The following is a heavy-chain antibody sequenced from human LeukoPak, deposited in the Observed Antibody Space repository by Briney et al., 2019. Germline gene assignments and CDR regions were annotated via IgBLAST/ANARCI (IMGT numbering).Heavy chain of an antibody. V-gene: IGHV4-61*05. CDR3: ARVSSSWNYFDY. D-gene: IGHD6-13*01. Sequence: SETLSLTCTVSGGSISSSSYYWGWIRQPPGKGLEWIGYIYYSGSTNYNPSLKSRVTISVDTSKNQFSLKLSSVTAADTAVYYCARVSSSWNYFDYWGQGTLVTVSS. CDR1: GGSISSSSYY. J-gene: IGHJ4*02. CDR2: IYYSGST.